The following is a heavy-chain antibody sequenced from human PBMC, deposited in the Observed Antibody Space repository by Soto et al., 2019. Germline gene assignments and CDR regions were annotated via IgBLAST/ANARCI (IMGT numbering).Heavy chain of an antibody. CDR2: IWDDGVNK. J-gene: IGHJ4*02. CDR3: VRYPYFPTAGRLATPHY. CDR1: GFSFRSYA. Sequence: AGGSLRLSCAASGFSFRSYAMHWVRQAPGKGLEWVAVIWDDGVNKYYADSVKGRFTISRDNSNNTLYVQMNSLKAEDTAVYYCVRYPYFPTAGRLATPHYWCPGTLVTVSS. D-gene: IGHD1-1*01. V-gene: IGHV3-33*08.